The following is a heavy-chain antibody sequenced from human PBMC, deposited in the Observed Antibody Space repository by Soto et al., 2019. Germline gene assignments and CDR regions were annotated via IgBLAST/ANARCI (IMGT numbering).Heavy chain of an antibody. V-gene: IGHV3-23*01. Sequence: EVQLLESGGGLVQPGGSLRLSCAASGFTFSSYAMTWVRQAPGKGLKWVSSISTSGGTTFYADSVKGRFTISRDNSKNTLYLQMNSLRAEDTAGYYCAKGMTDFCDSSGCSPIDYWGQGTLVTVSS. CDR3: AKGMTDFCDSSGCSPIDY. D-gene: IGHD2-2*01. CDR1: GFTFSSYA. J-gene: IGHJ4*02. CDR2: ISTSGGTT.